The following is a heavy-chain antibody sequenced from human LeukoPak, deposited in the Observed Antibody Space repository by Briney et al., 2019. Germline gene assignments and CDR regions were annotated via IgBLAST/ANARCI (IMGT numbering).Heavy chain of an antibody. Sequence: PGGSLRLSCAASGFTFSSYAMHWVRQAPGKGLEWVAVISYDGSNKYYADSVKGRFTISRDNSKNTLYLQMNSLRAEDTAVYYCARGPYSSSWFIDYWGQGTLVTVSS. CDR1: GFTFSSYA. CDR2: ISYDGSNK. V-gene: IGHV3-30*04. J-gene: IGHJ4*02. CDR3: ARGPYSSSWFIDY. D-gene: IGHD6-13*01.